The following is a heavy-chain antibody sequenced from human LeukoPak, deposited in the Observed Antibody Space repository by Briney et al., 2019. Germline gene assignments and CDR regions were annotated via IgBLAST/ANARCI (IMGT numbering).Heavy chain of an antibody. CDR3: ARVGEPSIAARRNYYYYMDV. J-gene: IGHJ6*03. CDR2: INPSGGST. CDR1: GGTVSSYL. D-gene: IGHD6-6*01. Sequence: ASVKVSCKASGGTVSSYLINWVRQAPGQGLEWMGIINPSGGSTSYAQKFQGRVTMTRDMSTSTVYMELSSLRFDDTAVYYCARVGEPSIAARRNYYYYMDVWGKGTTVTVSS. V-gene: IGHV1-46*01.